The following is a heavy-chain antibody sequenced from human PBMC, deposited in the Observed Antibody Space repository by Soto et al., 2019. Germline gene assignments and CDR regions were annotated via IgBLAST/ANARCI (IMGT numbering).Heavy chain of an antibody. CDR2: INPSAGGA. CDR3: ARGSAYDREPFDY. V-gene: IGHV1-46*03. D-gene: IGHD5-12*01. CDR1: GYTFTSYY. Sequence: ASVKVSCKASGYTFTSYYIHWVRQAPGQGLEWMAMINPSAGGANYAQKFQGRVTMTRDTSTSTVYMELSSLTSEDTAVDFCARGSAYDREPFDYWGQGTLVTVSS. J-gene: IGHJ4*02.